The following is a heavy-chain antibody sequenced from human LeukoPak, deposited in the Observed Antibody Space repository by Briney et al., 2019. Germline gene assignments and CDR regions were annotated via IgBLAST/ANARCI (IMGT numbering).Heavy chain of an antibody. Sequence: PSETLSLTCAVYGVSISPYYWSWIRQPPGKALEWIGYIYYSGSTYYNTSLKSRVTISVDTSKNQFALKLSSVTAAGTAVYYCARRYSYGGAFDIWGQGTMVTVSS. V-gene: IGHV4-59*06. J-gene: IGHJ3*02. D-gene: IGHD5-18*01. CDR1: GVSISPYY. CDR2: IYYSGST. CDR3: ARRYSYGGAFDI.